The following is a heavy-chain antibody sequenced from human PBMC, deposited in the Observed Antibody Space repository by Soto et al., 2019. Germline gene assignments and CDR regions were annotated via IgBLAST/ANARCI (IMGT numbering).Heavy chain of an antibody. V-gene: IGHV3-48*03. CDR1: VFTFSSYE. D-gene: IGHD1-26*01. Sequence: LRLSFAASVFTFSSYEMNWVRQAPGKGLEWVSYISSSGSTIYYADSVKGRFTISRDNAKNSLYLQMNSLRAEDTAVYYCATHGSSYLPFDYWGQGTLVTVSS. CDR2: ISSSGSTI. CDR3: ATHGSSYLPFDY. J-gene: IGHJ4*02.